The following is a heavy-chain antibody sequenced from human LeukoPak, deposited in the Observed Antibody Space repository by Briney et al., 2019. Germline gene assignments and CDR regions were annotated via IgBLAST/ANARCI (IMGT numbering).Heavy chain of an antibody. CDR2: IRSKANSYAT. D-gene: IGHD6-13*01. Sequence: GGSLRLSCAASGFTFSSYAMHWVRQASGKGLEWVGRIRSKANSYATAYAASVKGRFTISRDDSKNTAYLQMNSLKTEDTAVYYCINSMGIAGDASDICVHETMANVSS. CDR1: GFTFSSYA. V-gene: IGHV3-73*01. J-gene: IGHJ3*02. CDR3: INSMGIAGDASDI.